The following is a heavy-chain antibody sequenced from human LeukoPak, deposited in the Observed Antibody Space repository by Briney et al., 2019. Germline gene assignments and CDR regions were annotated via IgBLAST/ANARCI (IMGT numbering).Heavy chain of an antibody. CDR3: ARDLRVVGPFDY. V-gene: IGHV3-11*04. Sequence: PGGSLRLSCAASGFIFSDYYMSWIRQAPGKGLEWVSYISSSGSTMYYTDSVKGRFTISRDNAKNSLYLQMNSLRAEDTAVYYCARDLRVVGPFDYWGQGTLVTVSS. D-gene: IGHD1-26*01. J-gene: IGHJ4*02. CDR1: GFIFSDYY. CDR2: ISSSGSTM.